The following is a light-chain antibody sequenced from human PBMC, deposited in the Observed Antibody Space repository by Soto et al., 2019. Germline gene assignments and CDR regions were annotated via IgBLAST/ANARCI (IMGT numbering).Light chain of an antibody. Sequence: PGERATLSCRASLSIANNYLAWYQQKPGQAPRLLIHGASSRATGIPDRFSGSGSGTDFTLTINGLEPEDFAVYYCQQYGTSRTFGLGTKLEIK. J-gene: IGKJ2*01. V-gene: IGKV3-20*01. CDR2: GAS. CDR3: QQYGTSRT. CDR1: LSIANNY.